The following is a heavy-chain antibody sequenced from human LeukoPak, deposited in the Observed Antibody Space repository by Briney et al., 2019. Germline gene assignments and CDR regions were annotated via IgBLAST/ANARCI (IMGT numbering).Heavy chain of an antibody. V-gene: IGHV4-31*03. D-gene: IGHD3-9*01. Sequence: SETLSLTCSVSGVSISSGGFYWSWIRQFPGKGLEWIAYIYYTGSTYYNPSLKSRLTISVGTSKNQFSLKLSSVTAADTAVYYCARAVGYDILTGYNRGWFFDLWGRGTLVTVSS. CDR2: IYYTGST. CDR3: ARAVGYDILTGYNRGWFFDL. J-gene: IGHJ2*01. CDR1: GVSISSGGFY.